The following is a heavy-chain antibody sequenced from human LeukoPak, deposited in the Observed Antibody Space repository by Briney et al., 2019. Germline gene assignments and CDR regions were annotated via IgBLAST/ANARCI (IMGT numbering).Heavy chain of an antibody. D-gene: IGHD3-10*01. Sequence: PGGSLRLSCAASGFTFNNYCMHWVRHAPGKGLVWVSRINSDGSSTSHADSVKGRFTISRDNAKNTLYLQMNSLRAEDTAVYYCARGPMGKGYFDYWGQGTLVTVSS. V-gene: IGHV3-74*01. CDR2: INSDGSST. CDR3: ARGPMGKGYFDY. CDR1: GFTFNNYC. J-gene: IGHJ4*02.